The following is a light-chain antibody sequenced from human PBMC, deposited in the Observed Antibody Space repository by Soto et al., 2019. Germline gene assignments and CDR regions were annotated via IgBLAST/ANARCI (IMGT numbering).Light chain of an antibody. CDR3: CSYAGSSTLV. CDR1: RSDVGSYNL. J-gene: IGLJ2*01. V-gene: IGLV2-23*01. CDR2: EGS. Sequence: QSALTQPASVSGSPGQSITISCTGTRSDVGSYNLVSWYQQHPGKAPKLMIYEGSKRPSGVSNRFSGSKSGNTASLTISWLQAEDDADYYCCSYAGSSTLVFGGGTKLTVL.